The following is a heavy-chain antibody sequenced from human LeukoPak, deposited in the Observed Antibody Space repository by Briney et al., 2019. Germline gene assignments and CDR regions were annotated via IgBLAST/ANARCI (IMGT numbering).Heavy chain of an antibody. D-gene: IGHD6-13*01. J-gene: IGHJ4*02. Sequence: PGGSLRLSCAASGFTFITYWMHWVRQAPGKGLVWVSRINPDGSTTSYADSVKGRFTVSRDNAKNTLYLQMNSLRAEDTAVYYCARGLLAAAGIPFDYWGQGTLVTVSS. CDR2: INPDGSTT. CDR1: GFTFITYW. CDR3: ARGLLAAAGIPFDY. V-gene: IGHV3-74*01.